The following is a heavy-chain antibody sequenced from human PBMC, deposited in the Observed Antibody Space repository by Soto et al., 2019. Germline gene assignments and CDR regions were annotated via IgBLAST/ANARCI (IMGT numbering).Heavy chain of an antibody. CDR1: GFTFSGYW. D-gene: IGHD6-19*01. CDR3: ARWESSDWYLGI. CDR2: VNQDGTQK. J-gene: IGHJ4*02. V-gene: IGHV3-7*03. Sequence: EVQLVESGGGLVQPGGSLRLSCAGSGFTFSGYWMTWVHQPPGKGLEWVASVNQDGTQKFYVDSVKGRFTISRDNAKNSLFLQMISLRAEDTAVYYCARWESSDWYLGIWGQGTLVTVSS.